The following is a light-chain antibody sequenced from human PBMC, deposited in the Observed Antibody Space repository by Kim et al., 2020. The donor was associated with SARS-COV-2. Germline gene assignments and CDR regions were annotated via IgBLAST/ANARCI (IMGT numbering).Light chain of an antibody. CDR1: SGSIDDNY. CDR3: QSYNRSNVV. V-gene: IGLV6-57*04. CDR2: EDD. Sequence: NFMLTQPHSVSESPGKTVTISCTRSSGSIDDNYVQWYQQRPGGVPTTVIYEDDQRPSGVSDRFSGSIDNSSNSASLTISGLKTEDEADYYCQSYNRSNVVFGGGTKLTVL. J-gene: IGLJ2*01.